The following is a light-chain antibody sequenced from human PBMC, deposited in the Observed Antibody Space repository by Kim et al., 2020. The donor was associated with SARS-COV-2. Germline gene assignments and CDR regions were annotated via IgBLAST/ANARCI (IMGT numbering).Light chain of an antibody. V-gene: IGLV3-1*01. CDR1: RLGDKF. CDR3: QAWDSSTAV. J-gene: IGLJ3*02. Sequence: VSPGQTATITGAGDRLGDKFACWFKQIPGQSPTLVIYRDTKRPSGIPERFTGSNSGTTATLTISGTQPIDEADYYCQAWDSSTAVFGGGTKLTVL. CDR2: RDT.